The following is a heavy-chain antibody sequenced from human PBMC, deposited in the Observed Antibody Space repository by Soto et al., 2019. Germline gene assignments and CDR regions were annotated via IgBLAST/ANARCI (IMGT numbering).Heavy chain of an antibody. J-gene: IGHJ6*03. CDR3: ASAGLRYFDWLRKNYYYYMDV. CDR1: GGSLSGYY. V-gene: IGHV4-34*01. D-gene: IGHD3-9*01. CDR2: INHSGST. Sequence: PSETLSLTCAVYGGSLSGYYWSWIRQPPGKGLEWIGEINHSGSTNYNPSLKSRVTISVDTSKNQFSLKLSSVTAADTAVYYCASAGLRYFDWLRKNYYYYMDVWGKGTTVTVSS.